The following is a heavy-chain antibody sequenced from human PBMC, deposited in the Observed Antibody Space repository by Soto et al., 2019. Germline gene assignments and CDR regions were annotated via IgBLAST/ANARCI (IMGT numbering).Heavy chain of an antibody. D-gene: IGHD5-12*01. V-gene: IGHV4-59*12. CDR2: IYYSGGT. J-gene: IGHJ6*02. CDR1: GGSISSYY. CDR3: AREPSGYRGPPPWHYGMDV. Sequence: SETLSLTCTVSGGSISSYYWSWIRQPPGKGLEWIGYIYYSGGTNYNPSLKSRVTISVDTSKNQFSLKLSSVTAADTAVYYCAREPSGYRGPPPWHYGMDVWGQGTTVTVSS.